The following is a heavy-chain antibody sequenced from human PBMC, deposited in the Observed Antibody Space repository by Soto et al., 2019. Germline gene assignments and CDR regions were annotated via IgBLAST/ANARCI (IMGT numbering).Heavy chain of an antibody. D-gene: IGHD3-3*01. CDR2: IWYDGSNK. J-gene: IGHJ4*02. V-gene: IGHV3-33*01. CDR1: GFTFSSYG. CDR3: ARGVVISGHFDY. Sequence: GGSLRLSCAASGFTFSSYGMHWVRQAPGKGLEWVAVIWYDGSNKYYADSVKGRFTISRDNSKNTLYLQMNSLRAEDTAVYYCARGVVISGHFDYWGQGPLVTVSP.